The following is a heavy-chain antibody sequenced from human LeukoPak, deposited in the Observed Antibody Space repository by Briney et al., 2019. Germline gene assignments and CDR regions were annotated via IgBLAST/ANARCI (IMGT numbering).Heavy chain of an antibody. CDR1: GDSVSRNSTA. V-gene: IGHV6-1*01. CDR3: AREVDNWNYETDAFDI. CDR2: TYYRSKWYN. Sequence: SQTLSLTCAIFGDSVSRNSTAWNWIRQSPSRGLEWLGRTYYRSKWYNDYAVSVKSRITINPDTSKNQFSLQLNSVTPEDTAVYYCAREVDNWNYETDAFDIWGQGTMVTVSS. D-gene: IGHD1-7*01. J-gene: IGHJ3*02.